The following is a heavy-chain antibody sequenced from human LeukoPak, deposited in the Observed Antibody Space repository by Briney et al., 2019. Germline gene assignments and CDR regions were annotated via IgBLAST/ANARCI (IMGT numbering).Heavy chain of an antibody. V-gene: IGHV1-8*01. CDR3: ARGYYYDSSAPFDY. CDR2: MNPNSGNT. CDR1: GYTFTSYD. D-gene: IGHD3-22*01. J-gene: IGHJ4*02. Sequence: GASVKVSCKASGYTFTSYDINWVRQATGQGLEWMGWMNPNSGNTKYSQKFQGRVTITRDTSASTAYMELSSLRSEDTAVYYCARGYYYDSSAPFDYWGQGTLVTVSS.